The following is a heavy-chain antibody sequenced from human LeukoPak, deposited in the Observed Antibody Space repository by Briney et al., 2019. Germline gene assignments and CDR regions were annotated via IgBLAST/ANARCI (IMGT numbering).Heavy chain of an antibody. V-gene: IGHV4-34*01. Sequence: PSETLSLTCAVYGGSFSGYYWSWIRQPPGKGLEWIGEINHSGSTNYNPSLKSRVTISVDTSKNQFSLKRSSVTAADTAVYYCARGVARLDYWGQGTLVTVSS. CDR3: ARGVARLDY. J-gene: IGHJ4*02. D-gene: IGHD5-12*01. CDR1: GGSFSGYY. CDR2: INHSGST.